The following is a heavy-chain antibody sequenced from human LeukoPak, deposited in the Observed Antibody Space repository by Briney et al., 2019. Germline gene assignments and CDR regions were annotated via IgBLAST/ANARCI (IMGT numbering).Heavy chain of an antibody. CDR1: GFTFSNVW. D-gene: IGHD4-11*01. CDR3: SNERDYYFHY. CDR2: IYSKIDGGIT. V-gene: IGHV3-15*01. Sequence: GGSLRLSCAASGFTFSNVWMSWVRQAPGKGLEWVGRIYSKIDGGITDYAAPVKGRFTISRDDSKNTLYLQMDSLKIDDTAVYYFSNERDYYFHYWGQGALVIVSS. J-gene: IGHJ4*02.